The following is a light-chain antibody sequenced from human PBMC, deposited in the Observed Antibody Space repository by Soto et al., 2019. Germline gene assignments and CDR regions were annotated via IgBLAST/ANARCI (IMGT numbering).Light chain of an antibody. Sequence: DIQMTQSPSSLSASVGDRVTITCRASQSISSYLNWYQQKPGKAPKLLIYAASSLLRGDPSRVSGSGSGTDFTLTIISLQPEDFATYYCQQSYTTPLTFGGGTKVEIK. V-gene: IGKV1-39*01. CDR1: QSISSY. J-gene: IGKJ4*02. CDR3: QQSYTTPLT. CDR2: AAS.